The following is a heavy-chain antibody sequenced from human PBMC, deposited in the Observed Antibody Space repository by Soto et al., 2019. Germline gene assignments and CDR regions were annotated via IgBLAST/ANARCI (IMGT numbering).Heavy chain of an antibody. V-gene: IGHV3-7*01. CDR1: GFTFSNYW. J-gene: IGHJ4*02. Sequence: GVSLRLSCAASGFTFSNYWMSWVRQPPGKGLEWVANIKQDGSESYYVDSVKGRVTISRDNARNSLYLQMNSLRVEDTAVYYCAKDGAPYVDTPTTFFDSWGQGTLLPVSS. CDR3: AKDGAPYVDTPTTFFDS. D-gene: IGHD1-1*01. CDR2: IKQDGSES.